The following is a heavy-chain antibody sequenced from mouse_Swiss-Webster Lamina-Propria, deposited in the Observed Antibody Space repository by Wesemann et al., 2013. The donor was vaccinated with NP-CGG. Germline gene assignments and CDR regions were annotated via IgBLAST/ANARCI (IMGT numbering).Heavy chain of an antibody. D-gene: IGHD4-1*01. CDR2: ISSGGGST. V-gene: IGHV5-12-1*01. CDR1: GFAFSSYD. Sequence: GSLKLSCAASGFAFSSYDMSWVRQTPEKRLEWVAYISSGGGSTYYPDTVKGRFTISRDNAKNTLYLQMSSLKSEDTAMYYCARHQTVAWFAYWGQGTLVTVSA. J-gene: IGHJ3*01. CDR3: ARHQTVAWFAY.